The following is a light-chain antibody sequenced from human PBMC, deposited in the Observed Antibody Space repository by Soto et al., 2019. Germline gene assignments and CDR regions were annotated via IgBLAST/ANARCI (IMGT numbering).Light chain of an antibody. V-gene: IGLV2-23*01. CDR2: EGS. CDR3: CSYAGSSTSLYV. CDR1: SSDVGSYNL. J-gene: IGLJ1*01. Sequence: QXVLTQPASVSGSPGQSITISCTGTSSDVGSYNLVSWYQQHPGKAPKLMIYEGSKRPSGVSNRFSGSKSGNTASLTISGLQAEDEADYYCCSYAGSSTSLYVFGTGTKVTVL.